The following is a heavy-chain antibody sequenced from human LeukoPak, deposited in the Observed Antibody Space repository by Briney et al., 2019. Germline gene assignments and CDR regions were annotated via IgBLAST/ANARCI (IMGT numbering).Heavy chain of an antibody. J-gene: IGHJ5*02. CDR3: AKSAPTPHIVVVTAINNWFDP. Sequence: GRSLRLSCAASGFTFDDYAMHWVRQAPGKGLEWVSGISWNSGSIGYADSVKGRFTISRDNAKNSLYLQMNSLRAEGTALYYCAKSAPTPHIVVVTAINNWFDPWGQGTLVTVSS. CDR1: GFTFDDYA. D-gene: IGHD2-21*02. CDR2: ISWNSGSI. V-gene: IGHV3-9*01.